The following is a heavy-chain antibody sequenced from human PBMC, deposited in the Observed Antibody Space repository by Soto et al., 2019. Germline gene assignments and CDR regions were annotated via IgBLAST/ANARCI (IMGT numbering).Heavy chain of an antibody. V-gene: IGHV3-30*18. J-gene: IGHJ4*02. CDR1: GVTFSSFG. CDR2: LSYDGSKE. D-gene: IGHD4-17*01. Sequence: SLRLSCAASGVTFSSFGMHWVRQAPGKGLEWVALLSYDGSKEYYADSVKGRFSVSRDNSKNTLYLQMNSLRVEDTAGYFCAKRLLRGTTLSVLDYWGRATLVTVSS. CDR3: AKRLLRGTTLSVLDY.